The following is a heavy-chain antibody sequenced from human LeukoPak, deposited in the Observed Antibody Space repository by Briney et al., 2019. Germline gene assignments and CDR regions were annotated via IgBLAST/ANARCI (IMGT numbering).Heavy chain of an antibody. D-gene: IGHD2-2*01. Sequence: ASVKVSCKAFGYTFTNYDINWVRQATGQGLEWMGWMNPNSGKAGYAHKFQGRVTITRNPSITTAYMELSSLRSEDTAVYYCARKTSYCSSTSCYGVFYYYYYYMDVWGKGTTVTISS. J-gene: IGHJ6*03. V-gene: IGHV1-8*03. CDR3: ARKTSYCSSTSCYGVFYYYYYYMDV. CDR1: GYTFTNYD. CDR2: MNPNSGKA.